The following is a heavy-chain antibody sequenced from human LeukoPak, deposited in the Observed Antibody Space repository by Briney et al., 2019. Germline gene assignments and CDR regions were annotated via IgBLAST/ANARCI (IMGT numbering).Heavy chain of an antibody. J-gene: IGHJ4*02. V-gene: IGHV3-30*04. D-gene: IGHD1-26*01. CDR1: GFIFSYYA. Sequence: PGGSLRLSCAASGFIFSYYAMHWVRQAPGEGLEWVAVISYGGSKKYYGDSVKGRFTISRDNSKNTLYLQMNSLRGEDTAVYYCARDQTGTYNVDSWGQGTLVTVSS. CDR2: ISYGGSKK. CDR3: ARDQTGTYNVDS.